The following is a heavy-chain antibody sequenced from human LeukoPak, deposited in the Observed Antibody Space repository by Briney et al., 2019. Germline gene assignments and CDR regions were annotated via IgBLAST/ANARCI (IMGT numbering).Heavy chain of an antibody. CDR1: GFTFSSYA. D-gene: IGHD2/OR15-2a*01. Sequence: GGSLRPSCAASGFTFSSYAMHWVRQAPGKGLEWVAVISYDGSNKYYADSVKGRFTISRDNSKNTLYLQMNSLRAEDTAVYYCAREESYYFDYWGQGTLVTVSS. CDR3: AREESYYFDY. J-gene: IGHJ4*02. CDR2: ISYDGSNK. V-gene: IGHV3-30-3*01.